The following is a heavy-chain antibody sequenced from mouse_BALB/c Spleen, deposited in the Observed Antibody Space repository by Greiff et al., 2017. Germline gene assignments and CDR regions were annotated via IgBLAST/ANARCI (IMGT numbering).Heavy chain of an antibody. V-gene: IGHV1-62-2*01. J-gene: IGHJ4*01. CDR3: ARHEAPGNYVNYAMDY. Sequence: QVHVKQSGAELVKPGASVKLSCKASGYTFTEYIIHWVKQRSGQGLEWIGWFYPGSGSIKYNEKFKDKATLTADKSSSTVYMELSRLTSEDSAVYFCARHEAPGNYVNYAMDYWGQGTSVTVSS. D-gene: IGHD2-1*01. CDR1: GYTFTEYI. CDR2: FYPGSGSI.